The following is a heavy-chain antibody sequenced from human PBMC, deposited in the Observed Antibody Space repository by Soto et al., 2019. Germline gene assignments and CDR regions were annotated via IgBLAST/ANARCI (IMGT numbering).Heavy chain of an antibody. CDR2: IYPGDSDT. CDR3: ARTYSPLRQYYYYGMDV. D-gene: IGHD6-13*01. Sequence: PVELLKISCKGSGYSVTSYWIGWVRQMPGKGLEWMGIIYPGDSDTRYSPSFQGQVTISADKSISTAYLQWSSLKASDTAMYYCARTYSPLRQYYYYGMDVWGQGTTVTVSS. CDR1: GYSVTSYW. J-gene: IGHJ6*02. V-gene: IGHV5-51*01.